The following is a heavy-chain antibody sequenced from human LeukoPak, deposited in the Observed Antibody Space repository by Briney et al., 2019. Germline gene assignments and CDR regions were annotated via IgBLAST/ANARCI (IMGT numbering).Heavy chain of an antibody. Sequence: PGRSLRLSCAASGFTFSSYGMHWVRQAPGKGLEWVAVISYDGSKKYYADSVKGRFTISRDNSKNTLFLQMNSLRAEDTAVYYCARSDCTSTRCSHYFDYWGQGTLVTVSS. J-gene: IGHJ4*02. CDR3: ARSDCTSTRCSHYFDY. CDR1: GFTFSSYG. CDR2: ISYDGSKK. D-gene: IGHD2-2*01. V-gene: IGHV3-30*03.